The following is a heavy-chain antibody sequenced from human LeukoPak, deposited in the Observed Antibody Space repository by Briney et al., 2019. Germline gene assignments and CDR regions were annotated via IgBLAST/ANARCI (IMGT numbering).Heavy chain of an antibody. V-gene: IGHV1-18*04. CDR3: ARGPATVVDY. J-gene: IGHJ4*02. CDR2: ISAYNGNT. CDR1: AYTFTGYY. Sequence: ASVKVSCKASAYTFTGYYIHWVRQAPGQGLEWMGWISAYNGNTNYAQKLQGRVTMTTDTSTSTAYMELRSLRSDDTAVYYCARGPATVVDYWGQGTLVTVSS. D-gene: IGHD4-17*01.